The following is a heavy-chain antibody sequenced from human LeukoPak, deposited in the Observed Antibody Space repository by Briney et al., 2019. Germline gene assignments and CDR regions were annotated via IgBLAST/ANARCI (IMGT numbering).Heavy chain of an antibody. Sequence: ASVKVSCKASGYSFTSHYMHWVRQAPGQGLEWMGLINPSGSSTLYAQKFQGRVTMIREMSTTTDYMELSSMRSEDTAVYYCARDNSVGDIARWFDPWGQGTLVTVSS. D-gene: IGHD3-16*02. V-gene: IGHV1-46*01. CDR2: INPSGSST. CDR1: GYSFTSHY. CDR3: ARDNSVGDIARWFDP. J-gene: IGHJ5*02.